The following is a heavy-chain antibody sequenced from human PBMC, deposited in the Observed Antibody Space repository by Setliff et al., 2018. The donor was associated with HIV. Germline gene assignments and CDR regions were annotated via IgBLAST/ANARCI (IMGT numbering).Heavy chain of an antibody. J-gene: IGHJ6*02. CDR3: ARDRLSYNFYYYGMDV. Sequence: EASVKVSCKAPGDTFTGYYMHWVRQASGQGLEWMGWINPNSGGTNYAQKFQGRVIMTRDTSISTAYMQLSRLRSDDTAVYYCARDRLSYNFYYYGMDVWGQGTTVTVSS. D-gene: IGHD1-26*01. CDR1: GDTFTGYY. V-gene: IGHV1-2*02. CDR2: INPNSGGT.